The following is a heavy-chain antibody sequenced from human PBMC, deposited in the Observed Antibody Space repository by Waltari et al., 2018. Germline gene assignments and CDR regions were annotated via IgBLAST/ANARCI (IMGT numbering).Heavy chain of an antibody. CDR3: ARSSGGAFDI. Sequence: EVQVVESGGGLVQPGGSLRLSCAASEFTSSSYWMSWVRQAPGKGVGCVVNISQDGREKYYLDSVKDRCTSSRDNTKNSLYLQMNSLRAEDTAVYYCARSSGGAFDIWGRGTMVTVSS. V-gene: IGHV3-7*01. J-gene: IGHJ3*02. CDR1: EFTSSSYW. D-gene: IGHD3-10*01. CDR2: ISQDGREK.